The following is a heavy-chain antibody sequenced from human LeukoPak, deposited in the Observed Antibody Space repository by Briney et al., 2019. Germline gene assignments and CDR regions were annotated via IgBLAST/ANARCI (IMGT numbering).Heavy chain of an antibody. CDR2: ISSSSSTI. Sequence: GGSLRLSCAASGFTFSSYSMNWVRQAPGKGLEWVSYISSSSSTIYYADSVKGRFTISRDNAKNSLYLQMNSLRAEDTAVYYCARAALVLRYFDWPGYWGQGTLVTVSS. J-gene: IGHJ4*02. CDR1: GFTFSSYS. V-gene: IGHV3-48*01. CDR3: ARAALVLRYFDWPGY. D-gene: IGHD3-9*01.